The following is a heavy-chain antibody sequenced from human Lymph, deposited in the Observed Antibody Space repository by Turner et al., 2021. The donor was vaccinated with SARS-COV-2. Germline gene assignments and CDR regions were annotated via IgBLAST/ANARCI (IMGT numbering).Heavy chain of an antibody. CDR1: GYSFTTYW. CDR2: IYPGDADT. D-gene: IGHD3-3*01. J-gene: IGHJ4*02. CDR3: ARREWGGSLGHIDY. V-gene: IGHV5-51*01. Sequence: DVQLVPSGAEVKKPGESLTISCRPSGYSFTTYWIGWVRQMPGKGLEWMGIIYPGDADTRYSPSFQGQVTISADKSISTADLQWSSLKASDTAMYYCARREWGGSLGHIDYWGQGTLVTVSS.